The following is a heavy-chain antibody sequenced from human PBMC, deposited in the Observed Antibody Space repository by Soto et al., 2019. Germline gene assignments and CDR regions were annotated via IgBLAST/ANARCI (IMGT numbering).Heavy chain of an antibody. J-gene: IGHJ4*02. CDR2: ISSSSGYI. CDR3: ARDLYARYDFWSGYYPFDY. CDR1: RFTFSSYS. V-gene: IGHV3-21*01. D-gene: IGHD3-3*01. Sequence: EVQLVESGGGLVKPGGSLRLACTASRFTFSSYSMNWVRQAPGKGLEWVSSISSSSGYIYYADSVKGRLTISRDNAKNSLYLQMNSLRAEDTAMYYCARDLYARYDFWSGYYPFDYWGQGTLVSVSS.